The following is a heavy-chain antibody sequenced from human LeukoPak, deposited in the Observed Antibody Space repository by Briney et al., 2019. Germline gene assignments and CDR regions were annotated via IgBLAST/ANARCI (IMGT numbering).Heavy chain of an antibody. Sequence: PGRSLRLSCAASGFTFSSFAMSWVRQAPGKGLEWVSAISGSGYSTYYADSVKGRFTISRDNFKNTLYLQMNSLRAKDTAVYYCAKVSWSSGSYSGGYWGQGTLVTVSS. CDR2: ISGSGYST. CDR3: AKVSWSSGSYSGGY. V-gene: IGHV3-23*01. D-gene: IGHD1-26*01. CDR1: GFTFSSFA. J-gene: IGHJ4*02.